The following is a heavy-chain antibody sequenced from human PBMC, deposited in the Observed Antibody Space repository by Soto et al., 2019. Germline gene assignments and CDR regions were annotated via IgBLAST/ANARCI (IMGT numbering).Heavy chain of an antibody. V-gene: IGHV1-69*01. D-gene: IGHD3-22*01. CDR1: GGLFSSYP. CDR2: IIPVFQTA. J-gene: IGHJ4*02. Sequence: QEQLVQSGAEVNKPGSSVKVSCNASGGLFSSYPISWVRQVPGQGLEWMGGIIPVFQTAYYTKRFQGRVTITADESTNTAYMDLSSLRSEDTAIYYCARGGSGYTWFNEFWGQGTLVTVSS. CDR3: ARGGSGYTWFNEF.